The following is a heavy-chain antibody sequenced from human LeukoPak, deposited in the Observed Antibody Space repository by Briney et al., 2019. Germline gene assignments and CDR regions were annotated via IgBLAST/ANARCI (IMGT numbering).Heavy chain of an antibody. CDR3: ARDDCSSTSCSNPYYYYYMDV. J-gene: IGHJ6*03. CDR2: ISYDGSNK. D-gene: IGHD2-2*01. V-gene: IGHV3-30*04. Sequence: GGSLRLPCAASGFTFSSYAMHWVRQAPGKGLEWVAVISYDGSNKYYADSVKGRFTISRDNSKNTLYLQMNSLRAEDTAVYYCARDDCSSTSCSNPYYYYYMDVWGKGTTVTISS. CDR1: GFTFSSYA.